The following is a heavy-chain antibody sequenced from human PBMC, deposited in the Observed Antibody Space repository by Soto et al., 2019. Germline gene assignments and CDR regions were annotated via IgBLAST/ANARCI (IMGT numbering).Heavy chain of an antibody. CDR1: GFTFSSYE. Sequence: PWGSLRLSCAASGFTFSSYEINFFRHSPWKGLEWVSYISSSGSTIYYADSVKGRFTISRDNAKNSLYLQMNSLRAEDTAVYYCARDLIVGAARGAFDIWGQGTMVTVSS. CDR2: ISSSGSTI. V-gene: IGHV3-48*03. D-gene: IGHD1-26*01. CDR3: ARDLIVGAARGAFDI. J-gene: IGHJ3*02.